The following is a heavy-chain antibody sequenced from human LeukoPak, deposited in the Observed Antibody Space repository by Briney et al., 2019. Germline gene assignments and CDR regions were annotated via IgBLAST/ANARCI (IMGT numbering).Heavy chain of an antibody. D-gene: IGHD2-15*01. CDR1: GFTFSNAW. V-gene: IGHV3-15*01. CDR3: STAHLVAASHNWLNP. Sequence: GGPLRLSCAASGFTFSNAWMTWVRQAPGKGLEWVGRIKSKTDGGTTDYATPVKGRFTISRDDSKNTLYLQMNSLKTEDTALYYCSTAHLVAASHNWLNPWGQGTQVTVSS. J-gene: IGHJ5*02. CDR2: IKSKTDGGTT.